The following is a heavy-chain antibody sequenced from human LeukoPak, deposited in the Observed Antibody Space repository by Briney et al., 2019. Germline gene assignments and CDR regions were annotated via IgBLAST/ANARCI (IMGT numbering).Heavy chain of an antibody. D-gene: IGHD5-18*01. CDR2: IYYSGST. CDR1: GYSISSGYY. J-gene: IGHJ6*03. V-gene: IGHV4-61*01. CDR3: ARVGTGYSYGYRDYYYYMDV. Sequence: SETLSLTCAVSGYSISSGYYWSWIRQPPGKGLEWIGYIYYSGSTNYNPSLKSRVTISVDTSKNQFSLKLSSVTAADTAVYYCARVGTGYSYGYRDYYYYMDVWGKGTTVTVSS.